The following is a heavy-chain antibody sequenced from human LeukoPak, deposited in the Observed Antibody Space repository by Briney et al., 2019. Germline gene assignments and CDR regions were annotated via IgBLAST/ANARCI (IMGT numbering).Heavy chain of an antibody. V-gene: IGHV4-61*02. CDR1: GGSISSGSYY. J-gene: IGHJ4*02. Sequence: SETLSLTCTVSGGSISSGSYYWSWIRQPAGKGLEWIGRIHTSGGTDFNPSLKSRVTISLDTSKNQFSLKLSSVTAADTAVYYCARDLSDAYWSGYYIYWGQGTLVTVSS. CDR3: ARDLSDAYWSGYYIY. D-gene: IGHD3-3*01. CDR2: IHTSGGT.